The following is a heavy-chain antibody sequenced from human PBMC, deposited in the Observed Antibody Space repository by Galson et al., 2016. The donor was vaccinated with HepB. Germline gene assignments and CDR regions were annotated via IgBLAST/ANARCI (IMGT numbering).Heavy chain of an antibody. CDR2: IHTGGNT. Sequence: SMRLSCAVSGFPVSSNYMTWVRQAPGKGPEWVSVIHTGGNTYYADSAKGRFIISRDNFKNILSLQMNSLIVGDTAVYYCGRDKRLMPRQGMYYYGTDVWGPGTTVTVSS. J-gene: IGHJ6*02. CDR3: GRDKRLMPRQGMYYYGTDV. CDR1: GFPVSSNY. D-gene: IGHD2-2*01. V-gene: IGHV3-53*01.